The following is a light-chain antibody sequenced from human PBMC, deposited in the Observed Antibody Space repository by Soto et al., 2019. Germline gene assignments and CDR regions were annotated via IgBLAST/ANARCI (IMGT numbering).Light chain of an antibody. Sequence: QSVLTQPPSVSGAPGQRVTISCTGSRSNIGAGYDVHWYQHLPGTAPKLLICSNSNRPSGVPDRFSGSKSGTSASLAITGLQAEDEADYYCQSYDSGLSGYVFGTGTKLTVL. V-gene: IGLV1-40*01. CDR1: RSNIGAGYD. CDR3: QSYDSGLSGYV. J-gene: IGLJ1*01. CDR2: SNS.